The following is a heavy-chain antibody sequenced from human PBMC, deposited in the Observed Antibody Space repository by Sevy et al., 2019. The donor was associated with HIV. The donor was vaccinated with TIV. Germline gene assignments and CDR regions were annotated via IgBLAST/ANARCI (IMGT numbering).Heavy chain of an antibody. V-gene: IGHV1-18*04. CDR2: INVYNGDT. D-gene: IGHD6-13*01. J-gene: IGHJ5*02. CDR1: GYTFTNYG. Sequence: ASVKVSCKASGYTFTNYGISWVRQAPGQGLEWMGWINVYNGDTVYAQKVQGRVTVTTDTSTRTAYMELRSLRSDDTAVYYCASGLYSSSWEAWFDPWGQGTLVTVSS. CDR3: ASGLYSSSWEAWFDP.